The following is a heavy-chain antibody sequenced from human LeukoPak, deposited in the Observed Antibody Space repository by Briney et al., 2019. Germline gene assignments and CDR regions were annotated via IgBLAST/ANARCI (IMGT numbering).Heavy chain of an antibody. Sequence: GGSLRLSCAASGFTFSSYSMNWVRQAPGKGLEWVSSISSSSSYIYYADSVKGRFTISRDNAKNSPYLQMNSLRAEDTAVYYCARDRVATDLFDYWGQGTLVTVSS. J-gene: IGHJ4*02. CDR2: ISSSSSYI. CDR3: ARDRVATDLFDY. V-gene: IGHV3-21*01. CDR1: GFTFSSYS.